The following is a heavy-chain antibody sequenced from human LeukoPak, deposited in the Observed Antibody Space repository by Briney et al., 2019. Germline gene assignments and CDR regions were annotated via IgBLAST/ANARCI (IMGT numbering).Heavy chain of an antibody. D-gene: IGHD4/OR15-4a*01. V-gene: IGHV4-39*01. CDR1: GRSISSSSYY. Sequence: SETLSLTCTVSGRSISSSSYYWGWIRQPPGKGLEWIGSIYYSGSTYYNPSLTSRVTISVDTSKHQFSLKLSSVTAADTAVYYCASPDADYVPNWGQGTMVTASS. CDR2: IYYSGST. CDR3: ASPDADYVPN. J-gene: IGHJ4*02.